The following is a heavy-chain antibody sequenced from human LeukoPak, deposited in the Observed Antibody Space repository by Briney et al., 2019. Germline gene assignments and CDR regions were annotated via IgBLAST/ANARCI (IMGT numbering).Heavy chain of an antibody. D-gene: IGHD4-17*01. CDR2: ISWNSGSI. CDR1: GFTFDDYA. CDR3: AKGGMVTTYMDV. V-gene: IGHV3-9*01. J-gene: IGHJ6*03. Sequence: QPGGSLRLSCAASGFTFDDYAMHWVRQGPGRGLEWVASISWNSGSIGYADSVKGRFTISRDNAKNSLYLQMNSLRAEDTALYYCAKGGMVTTYMDVWGKGTTVTISS.